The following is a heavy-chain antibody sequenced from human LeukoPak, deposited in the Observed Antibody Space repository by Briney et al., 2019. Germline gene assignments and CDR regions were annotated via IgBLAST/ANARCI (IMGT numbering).Heavy chain of an antibody. Sequence: PSDTLSLTCTVSGGSISSYYWSWIRQPPGKGLEWIGYIYYSGSTNSNPSLKSRVTISVDTSKNQFSLKLSSVTAADTAVYYCARGHRVTGTLREWFDPWGQGTLVTVSS. CDR3: ARGHRVTGTLREWFDP. CDR1: GGSISSYY. J-gene: IGHJ5*02. D-gene: IGHD1-20*01. CDR2: IYYSGST. V-gene: IGHV4-59*07.